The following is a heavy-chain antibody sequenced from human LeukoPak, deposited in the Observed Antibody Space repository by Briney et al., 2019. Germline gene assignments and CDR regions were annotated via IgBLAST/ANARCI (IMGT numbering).Heavy chain of an antibody. J-gene: IGHJ5*02. CDR3: ARDSLGGFWFDP. CDR1: GDSINNY. V-gene: IGHV4-4*07. Sequence: SETLSLTCTVSGDSINNYWSWIRQPAGKGLEWIGRIYTSGSTNYNPSLKSRVTMSVDTSKNQFSLKLSSVTAADTAVYYCARDSLGGFWFDPWGQGTLVTVSS. CDR2: IYTSGST.